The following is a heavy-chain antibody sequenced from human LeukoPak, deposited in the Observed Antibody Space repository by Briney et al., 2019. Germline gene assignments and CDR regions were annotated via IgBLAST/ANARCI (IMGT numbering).Heavy chain of an antibody. CDR2: ISGSGGST. D-gene: IGHD2-2*01. CDR3: AKPLSPRGLVVPAAIGY. CDR1: GFTFSSYA. V-gene: IGHV3-23*01. Sequence: GESLRLSCAASGFTFSSYAMSWVRQAPGKGLEWVSAISGSGGSTYYADSVKGRFTISRDNSKNTLYLQMNSLRAEDTAVYYCAKPLSPRGLVVPAAIGYWGQGTLVTVSS. J-gene: IGHJ4*02.